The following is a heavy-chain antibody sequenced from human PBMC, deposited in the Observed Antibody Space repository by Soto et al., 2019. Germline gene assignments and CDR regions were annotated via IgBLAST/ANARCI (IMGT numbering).Heavy chain of an antibody. J-gene: IGHJ4*02. CDR2: ISGSGDRT. CDR3: VKDDGGYPSTAPH. CDR1: GITISNHP. Sequence: EVQLLESGGGLVQPGGSLRLSCAASGITISNHPMSWVRQAPGKGLDWVSGISGSGDRTYYADSAKGRFTISKDISRNSLSLQLDSLGVEDTAVYFCVKDDGGYPSTAPHWGQGTLVTVSS. V-gene: IGHV3-23*01. D-gene: IGHD3-22*01.